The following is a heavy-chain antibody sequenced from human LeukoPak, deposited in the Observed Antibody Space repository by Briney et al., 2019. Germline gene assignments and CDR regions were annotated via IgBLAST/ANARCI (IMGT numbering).Heavy chain of an antibody. CDR3: ASLTRWLQWEKGDAFDI. V-gene: IGHV3-21*01. Sequence: GGSLRLSCAASGFTFSSYSMNWVRQAPGKGLEWVSSISSSSSYIYYADSVKGRFTISRDNAKNSLYLQMNSLRAEDTAVYYCASLTRWLQWEKGDAFDIWGQGTMDTVSS. CDR1: GFTFSSYS. D-gene: IGHD5-24*01. J-gene: IGHJ3*02. CDR2: ISSSSSYI.